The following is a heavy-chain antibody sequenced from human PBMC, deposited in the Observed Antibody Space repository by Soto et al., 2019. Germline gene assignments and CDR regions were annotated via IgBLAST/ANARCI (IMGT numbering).Heavy chain of an antibody. CDR3: AREGLVAAADY. CDR2: IKQDGSEK. D-gene: IGHD2-15*01. J-gene: IGHJ4*02. V-gene: IGHV3-7*01. Sequence: EVQLVESGGGLVQPGGSLRLSCAAYGFTFSSYWMSWVRQAPGKGLEWVANIKQDGSEKYYVDSVKGRFTISRDNAKNSLYLQMNSLRAEDTAVYYCAREGLVAAADYWGQGTLVTVSS. CDR1: GFTFSSYW.